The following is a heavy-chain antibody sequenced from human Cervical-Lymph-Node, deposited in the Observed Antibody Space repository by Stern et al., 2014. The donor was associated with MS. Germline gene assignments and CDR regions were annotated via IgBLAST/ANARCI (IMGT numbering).Heavy chain of an antibody. Sequence: VQLVQSGAEVMKPGSSVKVSCKASGGTFSNSGISWVRPAPGLWLEWMGGIIPRFGTINYSQKFQGRVTITADQSTGTAILTWRSLTSDDTAVYYCARDLGVGPTAYWGQGTLVTVSS. CDR1: GGTFSNSG. V-gene: IGHV1-69*12. J-gene: IGHJ4*02. CDR2: IIPRFGTI. CDR3: ARDLGVGPTAY. D-gene: IGHD1-26*01.